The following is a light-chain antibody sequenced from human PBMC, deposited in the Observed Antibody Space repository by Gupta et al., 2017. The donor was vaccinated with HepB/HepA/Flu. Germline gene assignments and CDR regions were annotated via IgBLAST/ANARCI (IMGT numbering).Light chain of an antibody. V-gene: IGLV5-45*02. CDR2: SWSDSDT. CDR3: TGGHSDGVV. Sequence: QAVLTQPSSLSASPGTSASLTCTLCSAINVRACWIYWYRQKPGTPPQFVLRSWSDSDTQQGAGVPSRFSGAKDASTNAVFLFIAGLQSEDEADYYCTGGHSDGVVFGGGTKLTVL. CDR1: SAINVRACW. J-gene: IGLJ2*01.